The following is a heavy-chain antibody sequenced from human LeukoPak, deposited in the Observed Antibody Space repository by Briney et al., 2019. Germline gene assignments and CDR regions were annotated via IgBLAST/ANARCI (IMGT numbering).Heavy chain of an antibody. CDR3: AQARSSSGYGPLGFY. CDR2: IYNDGNT. D-gene: IGHD5-12*01. CDR1: GFNVSSNY. Sequence: GGFLRLSCAASGFNVSSNYMSWVRQAPGKGLEWVSVIYNDGNTYYVEFVKGRFTISRDSSKNTLYLQMSSLTAEDTAVYYCAQARSSSGYGPLGFYWGQGTLVTVSS. J-gene: IGHJ4*02. V-gene: IGHV3-53*01.